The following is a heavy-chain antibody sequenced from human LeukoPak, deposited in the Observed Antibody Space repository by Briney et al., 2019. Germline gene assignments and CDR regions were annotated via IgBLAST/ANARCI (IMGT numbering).Heavy chain of an antibody. V-gene: IGHV1-69*13. Sequence: GASVKVSCKASGYTFTNYYMHWVRQAPGQGLEWMGGIIPIFGTANYAQKFQGRVTITADESTSTAYMELSSLRSEDTAVYYCARERLYSYGSYYFDYWGQGTLVTVSS. J-gene: IGHJ4*02. CDR2: IIPIFGTA. CDR3: ARERLYSYGSYYFDY. D-gene: IGHD5-18*01. CDR1: GYTFTNYY.